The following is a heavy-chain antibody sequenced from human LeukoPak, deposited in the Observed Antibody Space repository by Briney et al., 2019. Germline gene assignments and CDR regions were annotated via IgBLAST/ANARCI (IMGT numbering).Heavy chain of an antibody. CDR3: ARPLRGYCSGGSCQGFGY. Sequence: PSETLSLTCAVYGGSFSGYYWSWIRQPPGKGLEWIGEINHSGSTNYNPSLKSRVTISVDTSKNQFSLKLSSVTAADTAVYYCARPLRGYCSGGSCQGFGYWGQGTLVTVSS. D-gene: IGHD2-15*01. V-gene: IGHV4-34*01. CDR1: GGSFSGYY. J-gene: IGHJ4*02. CDR2: INHSGST.